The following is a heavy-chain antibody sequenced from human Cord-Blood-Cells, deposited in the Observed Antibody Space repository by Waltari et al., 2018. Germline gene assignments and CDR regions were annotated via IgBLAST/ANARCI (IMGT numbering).Heavy chain of an antibody. CDR3: ARGYSGYDPYYFDY. CDR1: GFTFSSYG. D-gene: IGHD5-12*01. Sequence: QVQLVESGGGVVQPGRSLRLSCAASGFTFSSYGMHWVRQAPGKGLEWVAVIWYDGSNKYYADSVKGRFTISRDNSKNTLYLQMNSLRAEDTAVYYCARGYSGYDPYYFDYWGQGTLVNVSS. CDR2: IWYDGSNK. J-gene: IGHJ4*02. V-gene: IGHV3-33*01.